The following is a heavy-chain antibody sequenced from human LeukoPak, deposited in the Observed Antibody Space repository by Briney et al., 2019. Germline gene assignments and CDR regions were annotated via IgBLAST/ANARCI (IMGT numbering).Heavy chain of an antibody. D-gene: IGHD2-21*01. J-gene: IGHJ4*02. CDR2: ISDDGSDT. CDR3: AIPSCC. Sequence: GGSLRLSCAASGFTFSSSAMSWVRQAPGKGLEWVAVISDDGSDTYYADSVKGRFTISRDKSKNTLYLEMNSLRAEDTAVYYCAIPSCCWGQGTLVTVSS. CDR1: GFTFSSSA. V-gene: IGHV3-30*03.